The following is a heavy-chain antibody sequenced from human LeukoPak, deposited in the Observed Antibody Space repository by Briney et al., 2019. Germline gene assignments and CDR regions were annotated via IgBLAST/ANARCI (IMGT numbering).Heavy chain of an antibody. CDR1: GFTVSSNY. Sequence: GGSLRLSCAASGFTVSSNYMSWVRQAPGKGLEWVSVIYSGGSTYYADSVKGRFAISRDNSKNTLYLQMNSLRAEDTAVYYCARGRFSSGWYIFDYWGQGTLVTVSS. D-gene: IGHD6-19*01. V-gene: IGHV3-66*01. CDR2: IYSGGST. CDR3: ARGRFSSGWYIFDY. J-gene: IGHJ4*02.